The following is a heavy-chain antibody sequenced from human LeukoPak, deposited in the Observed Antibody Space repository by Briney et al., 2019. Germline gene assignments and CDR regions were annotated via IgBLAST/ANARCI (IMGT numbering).Heavy chain of an antibody. Sequence: GTSLRLSCAGSGFTFSHYGMHWVRLAPGQGLEWMGIINPSSGSTTYAQKFQDRVTMTRDTSTSTVYMDLSSLRSEDTAVYYCARMWAARRIYYFDFWGQGTLVTVSS. V-gene: IGHV1-46*01. CDR3: ARMWAARRIYYFDF. D-gene: IGHD6-6*01. J-gene: IGHJ4*02. CDR1: GFTFSHYG. CDR2: INPSSGST.